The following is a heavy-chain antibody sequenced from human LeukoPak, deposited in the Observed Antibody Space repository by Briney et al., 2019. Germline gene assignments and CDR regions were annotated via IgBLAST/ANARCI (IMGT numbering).Heavy chain of an antibody. CDR3: AKRVGVPAANYYFDY. CDR2: ICGHGISI. D-gene: IGHD2-2*01. CDR1: GFTFSNYA. Sequence: GGSLRLSCEASGFTFSNYAMSWVRQAPGKGLEWVSGICGHGISIYYADSVKGRFTISRDNSKSTLYLVMNSLRAEDTAVYYCAKRVGVPAANYYFDYWGQGTLVTVSS. J-gene: IGHJ4*02. V-gene: IGHV3-23*01.